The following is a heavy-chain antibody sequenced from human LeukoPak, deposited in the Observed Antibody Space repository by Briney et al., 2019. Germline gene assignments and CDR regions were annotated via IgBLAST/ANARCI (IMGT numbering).Heavy chain of an antibody. V-gene: IGHV1-18*01. CDR3: ARGRDSSGYDY. Sequence: ASVTVSCTASGGTFSSYAISWVRQAPGQGLEWMGWISAYNGNTNYAQKLQGRVTMTTDTSTSTAYMELRSLRSDDTAVYYCARGRDSSGYDYWGQGTLVTVSS. CDR1: GGTFSSYA. J-gene: IGHJ4*02. D-gene: IGHD6-19*01. CDR2: ISAYNGNT.